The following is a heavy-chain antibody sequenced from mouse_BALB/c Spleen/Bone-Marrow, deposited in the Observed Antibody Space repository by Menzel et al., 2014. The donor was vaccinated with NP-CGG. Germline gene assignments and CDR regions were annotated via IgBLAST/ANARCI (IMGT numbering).Heavy chain of an antibody. CDR3: AKIGTTTGAMDY. CDR2: IWRGGST. D-gene: IGHD2-14*01. Sequence: VQVVESGPGLVQPSQSLSITCTVSGFSLTSYGLHWVRQSPGKGLEWLGVIWRGGSTDYNAAFMSRLSITKDNSKSQVFFKMNSLQADDTAIYYCAKIGTTTGAMDYWGQGTSVTVSS. CDR1: GFSLTSYG. J-gene: IGHJ4*01. V-gene: IGHV2-5*01.